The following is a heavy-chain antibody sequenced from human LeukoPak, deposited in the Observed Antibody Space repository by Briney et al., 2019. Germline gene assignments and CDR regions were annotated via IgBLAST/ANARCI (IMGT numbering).Heavy chain of an antibody. V-gene: IGHV4-39*07. CDR3: ARAVSGSYQGRSFDY. CDR2: IYYSGST. CDR1: GGSISSSSYY. D-gene: IGHD3-16*02. Sequence: PSETLSLTCTVSGGSISSSSYYWGWIRQPPGKGLEWIGSIYYSGSTYYNPSLKSRVTISVDTSKNQFSLKLSSVTAADTAVYYCARAVSGSYQGRSFDYWGQGTLVTVSS. J-gene: IGHJ4*02.